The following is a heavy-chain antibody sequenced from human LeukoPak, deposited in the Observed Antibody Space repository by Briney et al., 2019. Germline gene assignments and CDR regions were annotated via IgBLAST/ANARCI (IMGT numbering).Heavy chain of an antibody. V-gene: IGHV4-34*01. CDR2: INHSGST. CDR1: GGSFSGYY. Sequence: PSETLSLTCAVYGGSFSGYYWSWIRQPPGMGLGWIGEINHSGSTNYNPSLKSRVTISVDTSKNQFSLKLSSVTAADTAVYYCARGTNKGGFDPWGQGTLVTVSS. CDR3: ARGTNKGGFDP. D-gene: IGHD1/OR15-1a*01. J-gene: IGHJ5*02.